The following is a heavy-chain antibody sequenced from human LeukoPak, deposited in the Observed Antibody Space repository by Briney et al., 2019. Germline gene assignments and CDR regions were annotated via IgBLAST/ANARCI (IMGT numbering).Heavy chain of an antibody. CDR3: ASPGSYWSGYFDY. D-gene: IGHD2-15*01. V-gene: IGHV3-53*01. CDR2: IYSDGST. CDR1: GFIISSNY. Sequence: GGSLRLSCAASGFIISSNYMSWVRQAPGKGLEWVSLIYSDGSTYYADSVRGRFTISRDNSKNTLYLQMNSLRVEDTALYYCASPGSYWSGYFDYWGQGTLVTVSS. J-gene: IGHJ4*02.